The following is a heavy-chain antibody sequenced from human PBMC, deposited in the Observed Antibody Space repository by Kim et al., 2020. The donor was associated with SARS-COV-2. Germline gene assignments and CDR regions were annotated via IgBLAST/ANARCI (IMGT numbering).Heavy chain of an antibody. CDR3: ASMYSSSWYREGDY. CDR2: IYYSGST. D-gene: IGHD6-13*01. J-gene: IGHJ4*02. CDR1: GGSISSGGYY. V-gene: IGHV4-31*03. Sequence: SETLSLTCTVSGGSISSGGYYWSWIRQHPGKGLEWIGYIYYSGSTYYNPSLKSRVTISVDTSKNQFSLKLSSVTAADTAVYYCASMYSSSWYREGDYWGQGTLVTVSS.